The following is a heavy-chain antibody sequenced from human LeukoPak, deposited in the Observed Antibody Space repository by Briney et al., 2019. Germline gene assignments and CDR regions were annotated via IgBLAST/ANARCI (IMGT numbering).Heavy chain of an antibody. CDR2: IFYSGST. CDR3: ARQRFLEWYFDY. J-gene: IGHJ4*02. Sequence: SETLSLTCTVSGGSISGFYWSWIRQPPGKELLWIGSIFYSGSTNYNPSLKSRVTISVDTSKNQFSLKLSTVTAADTAVYYCARQRFLEWYFDYWGQGTLVTVSS. V-gene: IGHV4-59*08. CDR1: GGSISGFY. D-gene: IGHD3-3*01.